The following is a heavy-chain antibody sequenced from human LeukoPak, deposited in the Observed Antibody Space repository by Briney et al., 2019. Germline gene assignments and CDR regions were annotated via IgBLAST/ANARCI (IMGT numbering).Heavy chain of an antibody. CDR1: GYIFTSYG. CDR2: INGDNGNT. D-gene: IGHD1-7*01. J-gene: IGHJ5*02. V-gene: IGHV1-18*01. CDR3: ARDRIYGTNWFDP. Sequence: ASVKVSCKASGYIFTSYGVSWVRQAPGQGLEWMGWINGDNGNTNYAQKFQGRVIMTADTSTNTAYMDLRSLTSDDTAVYYCARDRIYGTNWFDPWGQGTLVTVSS.